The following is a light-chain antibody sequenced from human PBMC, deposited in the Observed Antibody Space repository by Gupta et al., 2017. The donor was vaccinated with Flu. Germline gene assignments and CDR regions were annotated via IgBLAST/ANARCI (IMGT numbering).Light chain of an antibody. CDR3: QHRNSFPRT. J-gene: IGKJ2*01. CDR2: DAS. CDR1: HSVSNY. Sequence: AARSWSPPGGSATHCSSTRHSVSNYLAWYQQNPGQAPMLLIYDASNTATGLPGWFSGSGSGTDFILTISSLDPEDVAVYYCQHRNSFPRTFGQGTKVEIK. V-gene: IGKV3-11*01.